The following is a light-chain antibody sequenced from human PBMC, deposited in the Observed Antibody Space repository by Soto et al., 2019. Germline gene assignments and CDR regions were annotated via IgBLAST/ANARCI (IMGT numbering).Light chain of an antibody. CDR2: AAS. V-gene: IGKV3-11*01. CDR3: QQRNSWPLT. Sequence: EIVLTQSPATLSLSPGERATLSCRASQSISNDLAWYQQKPGQAPRVLIYAASNRATGVPARFSGSGSGTDFTLTISSPEPEDFAVYYCQQRNSWPLTFGGGTKVEIK. CDR1: QSISND. J-gene: IGKJ4*01.